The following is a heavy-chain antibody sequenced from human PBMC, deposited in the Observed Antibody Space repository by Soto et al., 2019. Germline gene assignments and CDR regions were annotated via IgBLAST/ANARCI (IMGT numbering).Heavy chain of an antibody. CDR3: AKSDYNDFFLDS. V-gene: IGHV3-30*18. J-gene: IGHJ4*02. Sequence: PGGSLRLSCAASGFTFSSYGIHWVRQAPGKGLEWVAVISYDGSGKEYGDSVKGRITISRDNSKNMVYLQMNSLRVEDTSIYYCAKSDYNDFFLDSWGLGTLVTVSS. D-gene: IGHD4-17*01. CDR2: ISYDGSGK. CDR1: GFTFSSYG.